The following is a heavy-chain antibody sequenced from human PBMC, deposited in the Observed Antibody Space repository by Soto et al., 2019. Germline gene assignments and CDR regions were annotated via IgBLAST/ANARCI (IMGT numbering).Heavy chain of an antibody. CDR2: IHYRGMT. J-gene: IGHJ3*01. CDR3: ARYRNFVFGDDAFDV. D-gene: IGHD3-3*01. Sequence: QLQLQESGPGLVKPSETLSLTCTVSGDSISGSSYFWGWVRQPPGRGLESIGAIHYRGMTHYSPSVKSQVTIAVDTSRNQFSRVMTSVTASDTATYYCARYRNFVFGDDAFDVWGQWTMVAVSS. V-gene: IGHV4-39*01. CDR1: GDSISGSSYF.